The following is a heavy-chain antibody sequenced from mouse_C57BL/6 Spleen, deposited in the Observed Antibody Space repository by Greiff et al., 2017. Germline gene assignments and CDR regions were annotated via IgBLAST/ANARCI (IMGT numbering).Heavy chain of an antibody. CDR1: GYTFTSYW. CDR2: IDPSDSET. CDR3: ARGDGYLGAIDY. V-gene: IGHV1-52*01. D-gene: IGHD2-3*01. J-gene: IGHJ4*01. Sequence: VQLQQPGAELVRPGSSVKLSCKASGYTFTSYWMHWVKQRPIQGLEWIGNIDPSDSETHYNQKFKDKATLTVEKSSSTSYVQLSSRTSEDSAVYYCARGDGYLGAIDYWGQGTSVTVSS.